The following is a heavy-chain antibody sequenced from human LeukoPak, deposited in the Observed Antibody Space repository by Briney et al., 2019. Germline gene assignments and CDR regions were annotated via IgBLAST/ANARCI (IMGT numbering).Heavy chain of an antibody. D-gene: IGHD6-13*01. J-gene: IGHJ5*02. Sequence: GGSLRLSCAASGFTFSSYWMHWVRQAPGKGLVWVSCINSDGSSTSYADSVKGRFTISRDNAKNTLYLQMNSLRAEDTAVYYCARDGDGIAAAGTDQGWFDPWGQGTLVTVSS. CDR1: GFTFSSYW. V-gene: IGHV3-74*01. CDR3: ARDGDGIAAAGTDQGWFDP. CDR2: INSDGSST.